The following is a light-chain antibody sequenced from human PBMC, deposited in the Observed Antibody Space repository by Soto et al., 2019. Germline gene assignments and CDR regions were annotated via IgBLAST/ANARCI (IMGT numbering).Light chain of an antibody. V-gene: IGKV3-20*01. CDR3: QQCGSSPIT. Sequence: EIVLTQSPDTLSLSPGERATLSCRASHSLSINSLAWYQQKPGQAPRLLIYDTSNRASGIPDRFIGSGSGTDFTLTISRLEPEDFAVYYCQQCGSSPITFGQGTRLEIK. CDR1: HSLSINS. CDR2: DTS. J-gene: IGKJ5*01.